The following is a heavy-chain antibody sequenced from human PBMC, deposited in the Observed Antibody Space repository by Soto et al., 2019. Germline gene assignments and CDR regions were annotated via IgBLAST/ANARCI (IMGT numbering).Heavy chain of an antibody. Sequence: QVQLVQSGAEVKKPGSSVKVSCKASGGTFSSYAISWVRQAPGQGLEWMGGIIPIFGTANYAQKFQGRVTITADESTSRAYMELSSLRSEDTAVYYCARTRYCSSTSCYRSFHYYYYYGMDVWGQGTTVTVSS. CDR2: IIPIFGTA. CDR3: ARTRYCSSTSCYRSFHYYYYYGMDV. D-gene: IGHD2-2*01. V-gene: IGHV1-69*01. J-gene: IGHJ6*02. CDR1: GGTFSSYA.